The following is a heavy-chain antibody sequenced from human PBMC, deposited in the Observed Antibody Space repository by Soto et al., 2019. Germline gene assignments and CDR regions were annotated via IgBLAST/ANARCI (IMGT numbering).Heavy chain of an antibody. CDR3: ARFITTVTNVAFDI. CDR2: IYHSGST. Sequence: QVQLQESGPGLVKPSGTLSLTCAVSGGSISSSNWWSWVRQPPGKGLEWIGEIYHSGSTNYNPSLKSRVTLAVHKAKDQVSLKLSSVTPSDAAGYYSARFITTVTNVAFDIWGQETMVTVST. CDR1: GGSISSSNW. D-gene: IGHD4-17*01. J-gene: IGHJ3*02. V-gene: IGHV4-4*02.